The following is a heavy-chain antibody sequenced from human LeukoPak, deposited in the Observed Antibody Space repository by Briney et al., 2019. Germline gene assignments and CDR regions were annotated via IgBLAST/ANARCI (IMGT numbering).Heavy chain of an antibody. D-gene: IGHD3-9*01. V-gene: IGHV4-39*01. Sequence: PSETLSLTCSVSGDSINSGVSYWAWIRQPPGKGLEWIGTIYYSGSAGSTYYNPSLKSRVTISVDTSKNQFSQNLSSVTAADTAIYYCARHLYDKTGRPLDSWGQGTLVTVSS. CDR1: GDSINSGVSY. CDR3: ARHLYDKTGRPLDS. J-gene: IGHJ4*02. CDR2: IYYSGSAGST.